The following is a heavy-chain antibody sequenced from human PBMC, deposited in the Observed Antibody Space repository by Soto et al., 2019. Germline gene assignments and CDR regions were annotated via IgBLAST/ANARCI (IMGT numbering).Heavy chain of an antibody. J-gene: IGHJ4*02. CDR1: GFTFSSYA. CDR3: AKLSGGSCYSASDY. V-gene: IGHV3-23*01. D-gene: IGHD2-15*01. CDR2: ISGSGDST. Sequence: GGSLRLSCAASGFTFSSYAMSWVRQAPGKGLEWVSAISGSGDSTYHADSGKGRFTISRDNSKNTLYLQMNSLRAEDTAVYYCAKLSGGSCYSASDYWGQGTLVTVSS.